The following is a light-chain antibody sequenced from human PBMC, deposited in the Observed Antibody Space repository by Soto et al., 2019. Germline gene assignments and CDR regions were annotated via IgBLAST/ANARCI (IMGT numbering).Light chain of an antibody. CDR1: QTITKW. CDR2: EVS. J-gene: IGKJ2*01. V-gene: IGKV1-5*03. CDR3: QEFNDYSMHT. Sequence: DIQLTQSPSTLSASIGDRVTITCRASQTITKWLAWYQRKPGMAPKLLIYEVSRLGSGVPSRFSGSGSGTEFTLTISSLQAGDSATYYCQEFNDYSMHTFGPGTQLEIK.